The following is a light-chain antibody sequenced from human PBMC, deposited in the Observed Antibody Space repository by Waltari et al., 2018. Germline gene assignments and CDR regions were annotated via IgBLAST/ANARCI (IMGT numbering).Light chain of an antibody. CDR1: LSVLNNSNNKNH. J-gene: IGKJ2*01. CDR3: QEYYSSSYT. Sequence: DIVMTHSPESLSVSLRERATTYCNCSLSVLNNSNNKNHLVWYQQNPGQTPKVPIYWASTRESGVPDRFSGSGSGTDFTLTISSLQAEDVAVYYCQEYYSSSYTFGQGTKLEIK. V-gene: IGKV4-1*01. CDR2: WAS.